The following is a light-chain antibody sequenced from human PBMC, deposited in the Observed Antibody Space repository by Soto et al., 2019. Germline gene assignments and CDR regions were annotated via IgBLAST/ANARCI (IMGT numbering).Light chain of an antibody. Sequence: DIQMTQSPSTLSASVGDRVTITCRASQSIDSWLAWHQQKPGKAPKLLISKASSLESGVPSRFSGSGSGTEFTLNISSLQPADFATYYCQQYNSYRAFGQGTKVEI. V-gene: IGKV1-5*03. CDR1: QSIDSW. CDR3: QQYNSYRA. J-gene: IGKJ1*01. CDR2: KAS.